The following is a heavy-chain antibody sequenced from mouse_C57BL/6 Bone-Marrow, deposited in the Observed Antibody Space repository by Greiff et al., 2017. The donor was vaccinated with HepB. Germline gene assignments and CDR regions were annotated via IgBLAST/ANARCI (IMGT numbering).Heavy chain of an antibody. V-gene: IGHV1-64*01. Sequence: VKLQQPGAELVKPGASVKLSCKASGYTFTSYWMHWVKQRPGQGLEWIGMIHPNSGSTNYNEKFKSKATLTVDKSSSTAYMQLSSLTSEDSAVYYCARRPFIKGGYGGQGTTLTVSS. CDR2: IHPNSGST. J-gene: IGHJ2*01. CDR1: GYTFTSYW. D-gene: IGHD1-1*01. CDR3: ARRPFIKGGY.